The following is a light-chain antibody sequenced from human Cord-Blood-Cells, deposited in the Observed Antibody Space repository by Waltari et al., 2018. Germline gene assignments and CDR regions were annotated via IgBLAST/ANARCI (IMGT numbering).Light chain of an antibody. V-gene: IGKV3-11*01. CDR3: QQRSNWPRS. J-gene: IGKJ2*03. CDR2: DAS. CDR1: QSVSSY. Sequence: EIVLTQSPATLSLSPWERATLSCRARQSVSSYLAWYQQKPSQAPRLLIYDASNRATVIPARFSGSGSGTDFTLTISSLEPEDFAVYYCQQRSNWPRSFGQGTKLEIK.